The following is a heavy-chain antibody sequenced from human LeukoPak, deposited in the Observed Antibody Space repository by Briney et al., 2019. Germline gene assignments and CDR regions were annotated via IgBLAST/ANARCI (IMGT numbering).Heavy chain of an antibody. D-gene: IGHD4-17*01. CDR1: GFTFTGYA. J-gene: IGHJ4*02. CDR2: INGDGGRA. V-gene: IGHV3-64D*06. Sequence: GGSLRLSCSASGFTFTGYAMHWVRQAPGKGLEHVSGINGDGGRAYYVDSVRDKFTISRDNSKNTLYLEMSSLRTEDTAVYYCARDLGDNGDYILDYWGQGTLVTVSS. CDR3: ARDLGDNGDYILDY.